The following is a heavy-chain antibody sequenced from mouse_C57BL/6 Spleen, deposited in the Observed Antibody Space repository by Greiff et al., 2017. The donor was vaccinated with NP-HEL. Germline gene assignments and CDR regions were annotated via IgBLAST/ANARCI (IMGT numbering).Heavy chain of an antibody. J-gene: IGHJ2*01. V-gene: IGHV1-15*01. D-gene: IGHD3-2*01. Sequence: VKLLESGAELVRPGASVTLSCKASGYTFTDYEMHWVKQTPVHGLEWIGAIDPETGGTAYNQKFKGKAILTADKSSSTAYMELRSLTSEDSAVYYCTRARQGYWGQGTTLTVSS. CDR1: GYTFTDYE. CDR2: IDPETGGT. CDR3: TRARQGY.